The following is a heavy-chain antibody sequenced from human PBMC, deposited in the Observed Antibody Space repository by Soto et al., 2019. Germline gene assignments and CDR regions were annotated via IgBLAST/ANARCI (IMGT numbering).Heavy chain of an antibody. CDR1: GFTFSSYA. Sequence: GGSVRLSCAASGFTFSSYAMHWVRQAPGKGLEWVAIISYDGSNKYYEDSVKGRFTISRDNSKNTLYLQMDSLRDEDTAVYYCAKDRKRAARYYFDYWGQGTPVTVSS. CDR3: AKDRKRAARYYFDY. V-gene: IGHV3-30-3*01. CDR2: ISYDGSNK. D-gene: IGHD6-6*01. J-gene: IGHJ4*02.